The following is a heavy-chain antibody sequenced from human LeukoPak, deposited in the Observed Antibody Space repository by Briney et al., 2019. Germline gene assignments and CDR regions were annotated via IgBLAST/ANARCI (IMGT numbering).Heavy chain of an antibody. V-gene: IGHV3-7*05. CDR2: IKGDGSAR. J-gene: IGHJ6*02. CDR1: GVTFSSYW. Sequence: GGSLRLSCAVSGVTFSSYWMNWVRQAPGKGLEWVANIKGDGSARYYVDFVKGRFSISRDNAKKSVYLQMNSLGADDTAVYYCAGGTGMDVWGQGTQLTVSS. CDR3: AGGTGMDV. D-gene: IGHD1-1*01.